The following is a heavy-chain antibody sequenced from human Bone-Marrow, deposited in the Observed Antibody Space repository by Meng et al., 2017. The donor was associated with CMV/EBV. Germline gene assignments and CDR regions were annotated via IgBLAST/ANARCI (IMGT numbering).Heavy chain of an antibody. J-gene: IGHJ4*02. CDR1: GYTFISYG. V-gene: IGHV1-18*01. CDR2: ISVYNGHT. Sequence: ASVKVSCKTSGYTFISYGINWVRQAPGQGLEWMGWISVYNGHTNSAQKLQGRVTMTTDTSTSTAYMELMSLRSDDTAVYYCAREGYYYGSGSYYKGYYFDYWGQGTLVTVSS. D-gene: IGHD3-10*01. CDR3: AREGYYYGSGSYYKGYYFDY.